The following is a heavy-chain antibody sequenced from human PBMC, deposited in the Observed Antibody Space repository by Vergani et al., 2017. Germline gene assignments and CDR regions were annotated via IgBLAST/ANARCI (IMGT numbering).Heavy chain of an antibody. D-gene: IGHD3-22*01. J-gene: IGHJ4*02. CDR3: ARDRSGSYYYDSSGYLNFDY. CDR2: ISSSSSTI. V-gene: IGHV3-48*04. Sequence: EVQLVESGGGLVQTGGSLRLSCAASGFTSSSYSMNWGCPAPGEGLEWVSYISSSSSTIYYADSVKGRFTISRDNAKNSLYLQMNSLRAEDTAVYYCARDRSGSYYYDSSGYLNFDYWGQGTLVTVSS. CDR1: GFTSSSYS.